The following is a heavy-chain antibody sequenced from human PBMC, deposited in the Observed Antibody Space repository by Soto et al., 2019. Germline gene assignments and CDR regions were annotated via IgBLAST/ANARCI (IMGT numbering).Heavy chain of an antibody. CDR3: AHSKSYDFWSGYYIPYFDY. J-gene: IGHJ4*02. CDR1: GFSLSTSGVG. V-gene: IGHV2-5*01. D-gene: IGHD3-3*01. Sequence: QITLKESGPTLVKPTQTLTLTCTFSGFSLSTSGVGVGWIRQPPGKALEWLALIYWNDDKRYSPSLKSRLTITKDTSKNHVVLTMTSMDPVDKATYYCAHSKSYDFWSGYYIPYFDYWGQGTLVTVSS. CDR2: IYWNDDK.